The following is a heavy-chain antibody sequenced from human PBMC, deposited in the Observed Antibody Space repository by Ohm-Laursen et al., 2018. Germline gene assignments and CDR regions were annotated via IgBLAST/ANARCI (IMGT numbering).Heavy chain of an antibody. Sequence: GTLSLTCTVSGYSISSGYYWGWIRQPPGKGLEWIGSIYHSGSTYYNPSLKSRVTISVDTSKNQFSLKLNSVTAADTAVYYCARSTSGSYPPGGYWGQGTLVTVSS. CDR3: ARSTSGSYPPGGY. J-gene: IGHJ4*02. CDR2: IYHSGST. V-gene: IGHV4-38-2*02. D-gene: IGHD1-26*01. CDR1: GYSISSGYY.